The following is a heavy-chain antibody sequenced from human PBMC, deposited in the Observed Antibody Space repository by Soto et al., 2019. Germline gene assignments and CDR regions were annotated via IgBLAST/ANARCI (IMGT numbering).Heavy chain of an antibody. D-gene: IGHD4-17*01. V-gene: IGHV1-46*01. J-gene: IGHJ3*02. CDR3: VRVPAWTARYGGAFDI. Sequence: QVQLVQSGAEVKKPGASVKVSCKASGYTFTSYYMHWVRQAPGQGLEWMGIINPSGGSTSYAQKFKGRVTMTRDTSTSTFYMELSSVRSEDTAVYYCVRVPAWTARYGGAFDIWGQGTMVTVSS. CDR1: GYTFTSYY. CDR2: INPSGGST.